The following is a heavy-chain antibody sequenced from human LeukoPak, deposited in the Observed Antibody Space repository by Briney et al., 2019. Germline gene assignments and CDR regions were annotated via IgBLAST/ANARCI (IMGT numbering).Heavy chain of an antibody. Sequence: SETLSLTCTVSGGSISSGSYYWSWIRQPAGKGLEWIGRIYTGGSTNYNPSLKSRVTISVDTSKNQFSLKLSSVTAADTAVYYCARDRSGYFDPWGQGTLVTVSS. CDR3: ARDRSGYFDP. CDR1: GGSISSGSYY. V-gene: IGHV4-61*02. CDR2: IYTGGST. D-gene: IGHD3-3*01. J-gene: IGHJ5*02.